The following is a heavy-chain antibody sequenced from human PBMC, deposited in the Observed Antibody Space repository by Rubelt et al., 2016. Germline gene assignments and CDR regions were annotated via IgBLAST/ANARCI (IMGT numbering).Heavy chain of an antibody. V-gene: IGHV3-30*02. CDR2: IRYDGSNK. Sequence: VQLVESGGGLVQPGGSLRLSCAASGFTFSSYGMHWVRQAPGKGLEWVTFIRYDGSNKYYADSVKGRFTISSDNSKNTRYLQMNSLRAEDTAVYYCAKVRTGTTALTYYYYGMDVWGQGTTVTVSS. CDR1: GFTFSSYG. CDR3: AKVRTGTTALTYYYYGMDV. J-gene: IGHJ6*02. D-gene: IGHD1-1*01.